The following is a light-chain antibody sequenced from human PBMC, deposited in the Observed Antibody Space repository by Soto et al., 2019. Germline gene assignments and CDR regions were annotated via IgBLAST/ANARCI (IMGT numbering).Light chain of an antibody. V-gene: IGKV1-39*01. CDR3: QQTYTALSIT. CDR2: AAS. CDR1: ESIARH. J-gene: IGKJ5*01. Sequence: DIQMTQSPSSLSASVGDRVTITCRASESIARHLNWYQQKPGKAPKLLIYAASSLQNGGPSRFRGGGSGTDFTLTISNLQPEDFATYYGQQTYTALSITFGQGTRVEIK.